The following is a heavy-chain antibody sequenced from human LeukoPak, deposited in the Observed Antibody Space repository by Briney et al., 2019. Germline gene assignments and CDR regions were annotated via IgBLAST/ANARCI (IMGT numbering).Heavy chain of an antibody. D-gene: IGHD1-26*01. CDR3: ATDPPYSGSYCT. CDR2: FDPEDGET. J-gene: IGHJ5*02. CDR1: GYTLTELS. Sequence: ASVKVSCKVSGYTLTELSMHWVRQAPGKGLEWMGGFDPEDGETIYAQKFQGRVTMTEDTSTDTAYMELSSLRSEDTAVYYCATDPPYSGSYCTWGQGTLVTVSS. V-gene: IGHV1-24*01.